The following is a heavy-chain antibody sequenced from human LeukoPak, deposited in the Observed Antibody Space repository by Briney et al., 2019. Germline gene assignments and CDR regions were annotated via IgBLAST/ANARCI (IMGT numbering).Heavy chain of an antibody. V-gene: IGHV3-23*01. CDR2: ISGSGGST. CDR1: GFTFSSYA. CDR3: ARGVGDSYGSGDNWFDP. Sequence: GGSLRLSCAASGFTFSSYAMSWVRQAPGKGLEWVSAISGSGGSTYYADSVKGRFTISRDNAKNSLYLQMNSLRAEDTAVYYCARGVGDSYGSGDNWFDPWGQGTLVTVSS. D-gene: IGHD5-18*01. J-gene: IGHJ5*02.